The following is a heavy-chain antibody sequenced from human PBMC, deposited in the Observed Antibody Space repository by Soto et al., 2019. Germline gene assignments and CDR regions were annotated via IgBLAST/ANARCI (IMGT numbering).Heavy chain of an antibody. CDR3: ARDLAARPRPY. V-gene: IGHV3-30-3*01. CDR2: ISYDGSNK. D-gene: IGHD6-6*01. CDR1: GFTFSSYA. Sequence: QVQLVESGGGVVQPGRSLRLSCAASGFTFSSYAMHWVRQAPGKGLEWVAVISYDGSNKYYADSVKGRFTISRDNSKNTLYLQMNSLRAEDTAVYYCARDLAARPRPYWGQGTLVTVSS. J-gene: IGHJ4*02.